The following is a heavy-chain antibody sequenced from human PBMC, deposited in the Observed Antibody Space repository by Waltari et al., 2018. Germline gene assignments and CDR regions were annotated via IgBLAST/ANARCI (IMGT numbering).Heavy chain of an antibody. D-gene: IGHD2-2*01. Sequence: QVQLQESGPGLVKPSETLSLTCTVSGGSISSHYWSWIRQPPGKGLEWIGYIYYSGSTNYNPSLRSRVTISVDTSKNQFSLKLSSVTAADTAEYYCARYTVPAAMRGAFDIWGQGTMVTVSS. V-gene: IGHV4-59*11. CDR3: ARYTVPAAMRGAFDI. CDR1: GGSISSHY. CDR2: IYYSGST. J-gene: IGHJ3*02.